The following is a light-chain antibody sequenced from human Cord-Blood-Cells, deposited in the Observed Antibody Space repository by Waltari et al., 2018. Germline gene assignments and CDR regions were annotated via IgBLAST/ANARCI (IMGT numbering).Light chain of an antibody. CDR1: SSDVGSYNL. Sequence: QSALTQPASVSGSPGQSITISCTGTSSDVGSYNLVSWYQQHPGKPPQLMVYEDSKRTSGVSNRFSGSKSGNTASLTIAGLQAEDEADYYCSSYAGSSTWVFGGGTKLTVL. CDR3: SSYAGSSTWV. J-gene: IGLJ3*02. V-gene: IGLV2-23*01. CDR2: EDS.